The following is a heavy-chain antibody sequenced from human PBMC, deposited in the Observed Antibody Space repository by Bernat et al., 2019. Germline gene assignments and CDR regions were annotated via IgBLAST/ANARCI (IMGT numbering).Heavy chain of an antibody. Sequence: EVQLVESGGGLVQPGGSLRLSCAASGFTFSSYWMSWVRQAPGKGLEWVANIKQNEIEKYYVDSVKRRYTINRDNARNSLYLQMNSLRAEDTAVYYCARSVNSRGRIAVAGTHDYWGQGTLVTVSS. CDR2: IKQNEIEK. CDR3: ARSVNSRGRIAVAGTHDY. CDR1: GFTFSSYW. D-gene: IGHD6-19*01. J-gene: IGHJ4*02. V-gene: IGHV3-7*03.